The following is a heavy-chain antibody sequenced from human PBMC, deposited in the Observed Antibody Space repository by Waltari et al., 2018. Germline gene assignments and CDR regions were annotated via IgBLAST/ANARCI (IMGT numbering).Heavy chain of an antibody. D-gene: IGHD5-12*01. CDR3: TSAPLKWILDY. CDR1: GFTFSSYD. J-gene: IGHJ4*02. CDR2: IRYTGKTI. V-gene: IGHV3-48*03. Sequence: EVQLVESGGGLVQPGGSLRLSCAASGFTFSSYDMSWVRQAPGKGLEWVSYIRYTGKTIYYADSVKGRFTISRDNAKNSLSLQMSSLRAEDTAVYYCTSAPLKWILDYWGQGVLVTVSS.